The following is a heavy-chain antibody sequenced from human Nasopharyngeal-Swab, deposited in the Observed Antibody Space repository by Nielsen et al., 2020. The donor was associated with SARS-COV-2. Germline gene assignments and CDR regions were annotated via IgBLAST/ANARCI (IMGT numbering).Heavy chain of an antibody. Sequence: VGQAPGKGLEWIGEIYHSGSTNYNPSLKSRVTISVDKSKNQFSLKLSSVTAADTAVYYCARCSGWDRRNDYWGQGTLVTVSS. D-gene: IGHD6-19*01. CDR3: ARCSGWDRRNDY. J-gene: IGHJ4*02. CDR2: IYHSGST. V-gene: IGHV4-4*02.